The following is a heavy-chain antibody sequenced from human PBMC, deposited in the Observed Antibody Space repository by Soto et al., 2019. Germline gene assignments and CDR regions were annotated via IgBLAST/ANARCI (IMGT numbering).Heavy chain of an antibody. CDR3: ARGDYGGNAYGAFDI. J-gene: IGHJ3*02. Sequence: LSLTCAVYGGSFSGYYWSWIRQPPGKGLEWIGEINHSGSTNYNPSLKSRVTISVDTSKNQFSLKLSSVTAADTAVYYCARGDYGGNAYGAFDIWGQGTMVTVS. CDR2: INHSGST. V-gene: IGHV4-34*01. CDR1: GGSFSGYY. D-gene: IGHD4-17*01.